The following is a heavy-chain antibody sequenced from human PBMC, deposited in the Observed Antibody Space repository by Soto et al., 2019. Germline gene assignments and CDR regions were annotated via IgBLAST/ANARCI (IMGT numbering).Heavy chain of an antibody. CDR1: GGTFSSYA. V-gene: IGHV1-69*12. Sequence: QVQLVQSGAAVKKPGSSVKVSCKASGGTFSSYAISWVRQAPGQGLEWMGGIIPIFGTANYAQKFQGRVTITADESTSTAYMELSSLRSEDTAVYYCVQGPYYYDSSGYPLDYWGQGTLVTVSS. CDR2: IIPIFGTA. CDR3: VQGPYYYDSSGYPLDY. J-gene: IGHJ4*02. D-gene: IGHD3-22*01.